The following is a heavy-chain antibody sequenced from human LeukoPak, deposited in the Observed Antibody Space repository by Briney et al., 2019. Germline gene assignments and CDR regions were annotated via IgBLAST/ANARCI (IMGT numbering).Heavy chain of an antibody. D-gene: IGHD3-9*01. Sequence: PGGSLRLSCAASGFTFSSYAMHWVRQAPGKGLEWVAVISYDGSNKYYADSVKGRFTISRDNSKNTLYLQMNSLRAEDTAVYYCARSDHDDILTGYYRWGQGTLVTVSS. CDR2: ISYDGSNK. J-gene: IGHJ4*02. V-gene: IGHV3-30-3*01. CDR3: ARSDHDDILTGYYR. CDR1: GFTFSSYA.